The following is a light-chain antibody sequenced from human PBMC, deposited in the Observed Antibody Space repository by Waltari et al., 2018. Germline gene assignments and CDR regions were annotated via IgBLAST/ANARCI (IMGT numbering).Light chain of an antibody. J-gene: IGLJ1*01. CDR3: SSYSTSITPYV. CDR2: DVS. V-gene: IGLV2-14*03. Sequence: QSALTQPASVSGSPGQSITISCTGTSSYVGGYNHVSWYQQHPGKAPKLMIYDVSSRPSGVSNRFFGSKSGNTASLTISGLQAEDEAVYFCSSYSTSITPYVFGTGTKVTVL. CDR1: SSYVGGYNH.